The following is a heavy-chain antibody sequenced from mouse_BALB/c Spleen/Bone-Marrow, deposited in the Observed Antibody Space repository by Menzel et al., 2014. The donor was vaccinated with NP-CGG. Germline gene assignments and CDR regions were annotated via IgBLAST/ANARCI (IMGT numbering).Heavy chain of an antibody. CDR1: GFSLTSYG. D-gene: IGHD1-1*01. J-gene: IGHJ4*01. Sequence: VQVVESGPGLVAPSQSLSISCTVSGFSLTSYGVHWVRQPPGQGLEWLGAIWAGGSTNYNSALMSRLTISKDNSKSQVFLKMNSLQTDVTAMYYCAREGRGYYGSSGAAMDYWGQGTKVTVSS. CDR2: IWAGGST. V-gene: IGHV2-9*02. CDR3: AREGRGYYGSSGAAMDY.